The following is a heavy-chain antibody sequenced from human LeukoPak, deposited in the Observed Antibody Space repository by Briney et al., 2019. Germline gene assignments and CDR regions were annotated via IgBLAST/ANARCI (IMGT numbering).Heavy chain of an antibody. CDR2: IRNEGRNYAT. D-gene: IGHD2-2*02. CDR3: VRQSRGADTPTLGYGLDV. V-gene: IGHV3-73*01. Sequence: PGGSLRLSCAASGFIFSGAAIHWVRQASGKGLEWVGRIRNEGRNYATAYGASVKDRFSMSRDDSKNMAYLQMNSLKTEDTAVYYCVRQSRGADTPTLGYGLDVWGKGTSVNVSS. CDR1: GFIFSGAA. J-gene: IGHJ6*04.